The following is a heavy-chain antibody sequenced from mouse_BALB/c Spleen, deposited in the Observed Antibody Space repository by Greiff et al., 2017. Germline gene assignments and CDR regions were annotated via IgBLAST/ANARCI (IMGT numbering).Heavy chain of an antibody. D-gene: IGHD2-1*01. Sequence: EVKLVVSGGGLVKPGGSLKLSCAASGFTFSSYTMSWVRQTPEKRLEWVATISSGCSYTYYPDSVKGRFTISRDNAKNTLYLQMSSLKSEDTAMYDCTRDPPDYGNYEDAMDYWGKGTAVTVAS. V-gene: IGHV5-6-4*01. J-gene: IGHJ4*01. CDR3: TRDPPDYGNYEDAMDY. CDR2: ISSGCSYT. CDR1: GFTFSSYT.